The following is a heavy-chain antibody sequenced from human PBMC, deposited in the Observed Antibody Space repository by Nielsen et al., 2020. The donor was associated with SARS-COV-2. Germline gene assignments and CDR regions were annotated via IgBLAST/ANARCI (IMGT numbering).Heavy chain of an antibody. V-gene: IGHV1-18*03. J-gene: IGHJ3*02. D-gene: IGHD3-22*01. Sequence: ASVKVSCKASGFTFTTFGISWVRQAPGQGLEWMGGISAYEGNTNYAQKFQGRVTMTTDTSTSTAYMELRSLRSDDMAVYYCARAQNYYDSSGYLRNDAFDIWGQGTMVTVST. CDR2: ISAYEGNT. CDR3: ARAQNYYDSSGYLRNDAFDI. CDR1: GFTFTTFG.